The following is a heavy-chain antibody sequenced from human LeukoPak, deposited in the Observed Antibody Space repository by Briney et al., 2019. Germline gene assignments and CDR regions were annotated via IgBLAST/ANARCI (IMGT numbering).Heavy chain of an antibody. J-gene: IGHJ4*02. Sequence: PGGSLRLSCAASGFIFSNYAMHWVRQAPGKGLEWMGGFDPEDGETIYAQKFQGRVTMTEDTSTDTAYMELSSLRSEDTAVYYCATMGYYYDSSGYYYIDYWGQGTLVTVSS. V-gene: IGHV1-24*01. D-gene: IGHD3-22*01. CDR1: GFIFSNYA. CDR3: ATMGYYYDSSGYYYIDY. CDR2: FDPEDGET.